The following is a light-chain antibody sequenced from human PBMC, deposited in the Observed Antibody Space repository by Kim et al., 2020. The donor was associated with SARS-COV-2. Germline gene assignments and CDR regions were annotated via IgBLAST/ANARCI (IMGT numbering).Light chain of an antibody. CDR3: QAWDSSTVV. J-gene: IGLJ2*01. V-gene: IGLV3-1*01. CDR2: QDS. Sequence: SYELTQSPPVPVSPGQTASIICSGDKLGDKYACWYQQKPGQSPVLVIYQDSKRPSGIPERFSGSNSGNTATLTISGTQAMDEADYYCQAWDSSTVVFGGGTQLTVL. CDR1: KLGDKY.